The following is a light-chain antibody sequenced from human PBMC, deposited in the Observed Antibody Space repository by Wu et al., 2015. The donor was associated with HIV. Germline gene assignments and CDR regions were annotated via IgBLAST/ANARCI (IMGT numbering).Light chain of an antibody. CDR1: QSVSRGY. V-gene: IGKV3-15*01. Sequence: ATLSCRASQSVSRGYLAWYQQKPGQAPRLLIYGASTRATDIPARFSGSGSGTEFTLTISSVQPEDFAIYYCLQCNHWPPWTFGQGTQVEI. CDR3: LQCNHWPPWT. CDR2: GAS. J-gene: IGKJ1*01.